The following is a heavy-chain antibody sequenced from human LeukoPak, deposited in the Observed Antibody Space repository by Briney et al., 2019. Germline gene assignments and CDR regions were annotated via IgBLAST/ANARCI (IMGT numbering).Heavy chain of an antibody. D-gene: IGHD3-16*01. CDR1: GFTFSSYA. CDR3: ANSRGLGILTY. CDR2: ISGSGGST. J-gene: IGHJ4*02. Sequence: GGSLRLSCAASGFTFSSYAMSWVRQAPGKGLEWVSAISGSGGSTYYADSVKGRFTIPRDNSKNTLYLQMNSLRAEDTAVYYCANSRGLGILTYWGQGTLVTVSS. V-gene: IGHV3-23*01.